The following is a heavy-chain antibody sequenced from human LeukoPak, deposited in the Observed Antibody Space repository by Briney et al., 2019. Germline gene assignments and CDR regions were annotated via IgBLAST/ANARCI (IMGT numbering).Heavy chain of an antibody. D-gene: IGHD4-17*01. CDR3: ARVNIAGYGDYVGDY. CDR2: IKQDGSEK. V-gene: IGHV3-7*01. J-gene: IGHJ4*02. CDR1: GFTFSSYV. Sequence: GGSLRLSCAVSGFTFSSYVMSWVRQAPGKWLEWVANIKQDGSEKYYVDSVKGRFTISRDNAKNSLYLQMNSLRAEDTALYYCARVNIAGYGDYVGDYWGQGTLVTVSS.